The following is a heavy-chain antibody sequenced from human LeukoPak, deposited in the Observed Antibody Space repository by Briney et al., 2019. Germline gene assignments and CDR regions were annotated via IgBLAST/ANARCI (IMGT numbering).Heavy chain of an antibody. CDR2: ISGVSTYT. Sequence: KPGGSLRLSCAASGFTFSDYYMSWIRQAPGKGLEWVSYISGVSTYTNYADSVKGRFTISRDNAKNSLYLQMNNLRAEDTAVYYCARDLLDYGADVVDFWGQGTLVTVSS. J-gene: IGHJ4*02. V-gene: IGHV3-11*05. CDR1: GFTFSDYY. CDR3: ARDLLDYGADVVDF. D-gene: IGHD4-17*01.